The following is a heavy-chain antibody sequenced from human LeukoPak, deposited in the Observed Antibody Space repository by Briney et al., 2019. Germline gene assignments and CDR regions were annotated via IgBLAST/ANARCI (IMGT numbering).Heavy chain of an antibody. V-gene: IGHV4-4*07. Sequence: SETLSLTCTVSGGSISSYYWSWVRQPAGKVLEWIGRIHTSGSTNYNPSLKSRVTISVDTSKNQFSLKLSSVTAADTAVYYCARGRGAYCSGGSCYRAYYYYYMDVWGKGTTVTVSS. CDR1: GGSISSYY. CDR3: ARGRGAYCSGGSCYRAYYYYYMDV. CDR2: IHTSGST. D-gene: IGHD2-15*01. J-gene: IGHJ6*03.